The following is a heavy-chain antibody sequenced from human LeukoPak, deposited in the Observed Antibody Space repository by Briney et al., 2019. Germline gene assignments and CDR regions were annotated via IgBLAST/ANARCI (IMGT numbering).Heavy chain of an antibody. V-gene: IGHV3-30*02. D-gene: IGHD3-3*01. CDR1: GFTFSSYG. J-gene: IGHJ6*03. CDR2: IRYDGSNK. Sequence: PGGSLRLSCAASGFTFSSYGMHWVRQAPGKGLEWVAFIRYDGSNKYYADSVKGRFTISRDNSKNTLYLQMNSLRAEDTAVYYCARTGDYDFWSGYHFYYYYYMDVWGKGTTVTISS. CDR3: ARTGDYDFWSGYHFYYYYYMDV.